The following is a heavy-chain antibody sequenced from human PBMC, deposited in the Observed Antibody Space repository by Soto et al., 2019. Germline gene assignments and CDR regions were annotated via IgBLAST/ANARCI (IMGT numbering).Heavy chain of an antibody. J-gene: IGHJ6*02. CDR1: GYTFTRYD. Sequence: QVQLVQSGAEVKKPGASVKVSLNASGYTFTRYDVNWVRQATGQRLEWMGWMNPNSGNTGYAQKFQGRVTMTRNTSISTAYMELSSLRSEDTAVYYCAREKTSYGMDVWGQGTTVTVSS. CDR2: MNPNSGNT. CDR3: AREKTSYGMDV. V-gene: IGHV1-8*01.